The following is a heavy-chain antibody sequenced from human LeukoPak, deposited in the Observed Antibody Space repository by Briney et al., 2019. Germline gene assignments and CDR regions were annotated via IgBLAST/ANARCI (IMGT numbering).Heavy chain of an antibody. CDR2: INSDGSST. CDR1: GFTFSSYW. Sequence: GGSLRLSCAASGFTFSSYWMHWVRQVPGKGQVWVSRINSDGSSTNYADSVKGRFPISRDNAKNTLYLQMNSLRAEDTAVYYCARGGVDYWGQGTLVTVSS. V-gene: IGHV3-74*01. CDR3: ARGGVDY. J-gene: IGHJ4*02. D-gene: IGHD3-16*01.